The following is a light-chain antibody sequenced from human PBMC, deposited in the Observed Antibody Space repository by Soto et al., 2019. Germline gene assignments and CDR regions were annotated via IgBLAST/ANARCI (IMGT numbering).Light chain of an antibody. CDR2: GAS. Sequence: EIVLTQSPGTLSLSQGERATFSCRASQSVGSSYLAWNQQKPGRAPRLLIYGASSRATGIPDRFSGSGSGTDFTLTISRLAPEDFAVYYCQQYGSSPPRTFGQGTKVEIK. CDR1: QSVGSSY. J-gene: IGKJ1*01. CDR3: QQYGSSPPRT. V-gene: IGKV3-20*01.